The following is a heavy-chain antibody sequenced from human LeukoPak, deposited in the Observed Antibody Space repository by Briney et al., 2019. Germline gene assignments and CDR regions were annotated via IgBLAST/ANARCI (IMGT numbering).Heavy chain of an antibody. V-gene: IGHV4-38-2*02. J-gene: IGHJ4*02. D-gene: IGHD3-10*01. CDR2: MFYSGSTY. CDR3: VRHELRSFGGGN. Sequence: PSETLSLTCTVSGYSISSGYYWGWIRQPPGKGLEVIGSMFYSGSTYYYNPSLRSRVTISVDTSKNQFSLKLNSVTAVDTAIYYCVRHELRSFGGGNWGQGTLVTVSS. CDR1: GYSISSGYY.